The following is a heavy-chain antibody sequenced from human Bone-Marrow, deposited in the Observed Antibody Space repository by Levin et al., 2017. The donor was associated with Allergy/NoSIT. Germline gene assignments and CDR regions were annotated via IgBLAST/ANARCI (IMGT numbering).Heavy chain of an antibody. D-gene: IGHD3-22*01. J-gene: IGHJ5*02. CDR3: ASNSEAFSSGQNWFDP. Sequence: SETLSLTCGASGGSFNGYSWSWIRQPPGRGLEWIGEINYSGSINYNPSLKSRVTISIDTSKNQFSLQLTSVTAADTAVYYCASNSEAFSSGQNWFDPWGPGTLVTVSS. V-gene: IGHV4-34*01. CDR1: GGSFNGYS. CDR2: INYSGSI.